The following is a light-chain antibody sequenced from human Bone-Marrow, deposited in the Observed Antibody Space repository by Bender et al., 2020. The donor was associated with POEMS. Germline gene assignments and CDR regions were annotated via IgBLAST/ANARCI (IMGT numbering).Light chain of an antibody. J-gene: IGLJ1*01. CDR3: SSFTASNTEV. CDR2: EVS. CDR1: NSDVGGYNF. V-gene: IGLV2-14*01. Sequence: QSALTQPASVSGSPGQSVSISCTGTNSDVGGYNFVSWYQQHPGRAPKLLIYEVSNRPSGVSNRFSGSKSGNTASLTISGLQAEDAADYYCSSFTASNTEVFGTGTKVTVL.